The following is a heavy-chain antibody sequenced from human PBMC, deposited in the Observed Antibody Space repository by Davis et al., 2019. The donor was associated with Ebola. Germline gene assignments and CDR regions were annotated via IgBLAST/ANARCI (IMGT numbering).Heavy chain of an antibody. CDR1: GGTFSSYA. CDR2: IIPILGIA. Sequence: SVKVSCKASGGTFSSYAISWVRQAPGQGLEWMGRIIPILGIANYAQKFQGRVTITADKSTSTAYMELSSLRSEDTAVYYCARGLGYCSSTSCYRFNLDWFDPWGQGTLVTVSS. CDR3: ARGLGYCSSTSCYRFNLDWFDP. D-gene: IGHD2-2*02. V-gene: IGHV1-69*04. J-gene: IGHJ5*02.